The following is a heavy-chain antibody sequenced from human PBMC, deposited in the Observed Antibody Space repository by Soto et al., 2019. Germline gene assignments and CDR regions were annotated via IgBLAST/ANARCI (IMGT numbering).Heavy chain of an antibody. Sequence: EVQLLESGGGLVRPGGSLRLSCAASGFTFSNYAMSWVRQAPGKGLEWVSSISGSGGITYIADSVKGRFNISRDSSKNTLYLQMNSLRVEDTAVYYFAKGYYDFWSGYINWGQGTLVTVSS. CDR1: GFTFSNYA. V-gene: IGHV3-23*01. CDR2: ISGSGGIT. CDR3: AKGYYDFWSGYIN. D-gene: IGHD3-3*01. J-gene: IGHJ4*02.